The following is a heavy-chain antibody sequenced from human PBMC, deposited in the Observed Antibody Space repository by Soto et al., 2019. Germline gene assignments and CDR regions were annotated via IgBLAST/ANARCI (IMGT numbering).Heavy chain of an antibody. Sequence: EVQLVESGGGLAQPGGSLRLSCAASGFSFRSYSMNWVRQAPGKGLEWISYISSSTSTIYYADSVKGRFTISRDTAKNSLYLQMNSLRDEDTAIYYCAREDRGIYGVLDYWGQGTQVTVSS. J-gene: IGHJ4*02. CDR2: ISSSTSTI. CDR3: AREDRGIYGVLDY. D-gene: IGHD3-10*01. CDR1: GFSFRSYS. V-gene: IGHV3-48*02.